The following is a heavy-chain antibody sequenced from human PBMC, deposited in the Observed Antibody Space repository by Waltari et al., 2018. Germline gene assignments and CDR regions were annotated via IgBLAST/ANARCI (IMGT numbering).Heavy chain of an antibody. CDR2: ISYDGSNK. D-gene: IGHD2-15*01. Sequence: QVQLVESGGGVVQPGRSLRLSCAASGFSFTTFAMHWVRQAPGKGLEWVAGISYDGSNKYYADSVKGRITISKDTSKNTLYLLMSSLTVEDTAMYYCAKDRWYCSGSFCYEFDSWGQGTQVTVSS. J-gene: IGHJ4*02. V-gene: IGHV3-30*18. CDR1: GFSFTTFA. CDR3: AKDRWYCSGSFCYEFDS.